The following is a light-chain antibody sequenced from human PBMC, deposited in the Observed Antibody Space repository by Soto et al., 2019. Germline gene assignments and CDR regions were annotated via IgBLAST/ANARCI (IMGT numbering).Light chain of an antibody. CDR1: QSLAYVDGNTY. V-gene: IGKV2-30*01. J-gene: IGKJ2*01. CDR3: MQGTHWPPYT. Sequence: DVVMTQSPLSLPVTLGQPASISCRSSQSLAYVDGNTYLNWFQQRPGQSPRRLIYQVSNRDSGVPDRFSGSGSGTDFTLKISWVEADDVGVYYCMQGTHWPPYTFGQGTKLEIK. CDR2: QVS.